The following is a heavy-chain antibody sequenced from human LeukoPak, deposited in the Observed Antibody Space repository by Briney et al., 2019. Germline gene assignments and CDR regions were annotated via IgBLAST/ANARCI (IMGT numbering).Heavy chain of an antibody. J-gene: IGHJ4*02. CDR2: IIPILGIA. CDR1: GGTFSSYT. V-gene: IGHV1-69*16. Sequence: SSVKVSCKASGGTFSSYTISWVRQAPGQGLEWMGRIIPILGIANYAQKFQGRVTITTDESTSTAYMELSSLRSEDTAVYYCARVPLGGEFYIDYWGQGTLVTVSS. D-gene: IGHD3-16*01. CDR3: ARVPLGGEFYIDY.